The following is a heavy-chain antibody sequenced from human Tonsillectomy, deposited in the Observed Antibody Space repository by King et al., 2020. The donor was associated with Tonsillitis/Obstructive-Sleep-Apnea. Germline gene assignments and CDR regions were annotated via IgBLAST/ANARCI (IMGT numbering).Heavy chain of an antibody. CDR3: ARDWWVNSRSRLFPLDY. Sequence: VQLVESGGGVVQPGRSLRLSCSASGFTFSSFGLHWVRQAPGKGLEWVAVIWYDGSQEYYGDSVKGRFTISRDNSMNTVYLQMNNLTAEDTAVYYCARDWWVNSRSRLFPLDYWGQGALVTVSS. D-gene: IGHD6-6*01. J-gene: IGHJ4*02. CDR1: GFTFSSFG. CDR2: IWYDGSQE. V-gene: IGHV3-33*01.